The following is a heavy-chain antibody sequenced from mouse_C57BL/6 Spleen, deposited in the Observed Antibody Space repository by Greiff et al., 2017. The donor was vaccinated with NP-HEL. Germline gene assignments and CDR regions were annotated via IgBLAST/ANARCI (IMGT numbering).Heavy chain of an antibody. D-gene: IGHD1-1*01. CDR1: GYTFTSYW. J-gene: IGHJ4*01. V-gene: IGHV1-59*01. CDR3: ARSNYGSSYDYAMDY. CDR2: IDPSDSYT. Sequence: QVQLQQPGAELVRPGTSVKLSCKASGYTFTSYWMHWVKQRPGQGLEWIGVIDPSDSYTNYNQKFKGKATLTVDTSSSTAYMQLSSLTSEDSAVYYCARSNYGSSYDYAMDYWGQGTSVTVSS.